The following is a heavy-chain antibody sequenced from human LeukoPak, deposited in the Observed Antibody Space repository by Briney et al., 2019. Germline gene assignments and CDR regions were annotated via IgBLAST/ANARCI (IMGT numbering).Heavy chain of an antibody. CDR3: ARRIAVAEDAFDI. Sequence: SETLSLTCTVSGGSISSYYWSWIRQPPGKGLEWIGYIYYSGSTNYNPSLKSRVTISVDTSKNQFSLKLSSVTAADTAVYYCARRIAVAEDAFDIWGQGTMVTVSS. J-gene: IGHJ3*02. D-gene: IGHD6-19*01. CDR1: GGSISSYY. V-gene: IGHV4-59*08. CDR2: IYYSGST.